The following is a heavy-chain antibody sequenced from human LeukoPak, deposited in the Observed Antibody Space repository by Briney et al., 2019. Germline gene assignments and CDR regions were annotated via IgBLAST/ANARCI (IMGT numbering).Heavy chain of an antibody. J-gene: IGHJ4*02. D-gene: IGHD6-13*01. CDR3: ARGGLSTRWDLDY. V-gene: IGHV1-18*01. CDR2: ISAYGGVT. Sequence: ASVKVSCKASGYIFNTNGINWVRQAPGQGLEWVAYISAYGGVTNSAQKFRDRVTMTIDTSTRTAYMELRSLTSGDSAVYYCARGGLSTRWDLDYWGQGTLVTVSS. CDR1: GYIFNTNG.